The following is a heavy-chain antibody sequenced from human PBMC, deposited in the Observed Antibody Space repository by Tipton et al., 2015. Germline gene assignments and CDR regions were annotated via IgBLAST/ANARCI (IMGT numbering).Heavy chain of an antibody. CDR1: GYTFTSYD. CDR3: ARDWTTVLRAAARSDH. Sequence: QSGPEVKKPGASVRVSCKASGYTFTSYDINWVRQATGQGLEWMGWMNPNSGNTGYAQKFQDRVTMTRSTSISTAYMELSSLRSEDTAVYYCARDWTTVLRAAARSDHWGQGTLITVSS. V-gene: IGHV1-8*01. J-gene: IGHJ4*02. CDR2: MNPNSGNT. D-gene: IGHD4-17*01.